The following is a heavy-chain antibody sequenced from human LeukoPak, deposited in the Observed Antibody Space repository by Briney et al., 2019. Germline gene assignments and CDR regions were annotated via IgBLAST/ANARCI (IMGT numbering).Heavy chain of an antibody. CDR1: GFTFTYAW. Sequence: GGSLRLSCAASGFTFTYAWMSWVRQAPGKGLEWVSTVSGSGGSTYYADSVKGRFTISRDNSNNTLYLQMNSLRAEDTAVYYCAKGAASRGYTYVANWGQGTLVSVSS. D-gene: IGHD5-18*01. V-gene: IGHV3-23*01. CDR2: VSGSGGST. J-gene: IGHJ4*02. CDR3: AKGAASRGYTYVAN.